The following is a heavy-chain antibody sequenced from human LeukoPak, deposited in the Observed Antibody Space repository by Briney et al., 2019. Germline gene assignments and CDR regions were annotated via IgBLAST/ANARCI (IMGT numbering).Heavy chain of an antibody. V-gene: IGHV3-11*03. D-gene: IGHD4/OR15-4a*01. J-gene: IGHJ4*02. CDR3: VGFYYSAFFDY. Sequence: GGSLRLSCAVSGFTFSDYCMSWIRQAPGKGLEWLSYISGRGDYTNYADSVKGRFTISRDNAKKSLYLQMNSLRAEDTAVYYCVGFYYSAFFDYWGQGTLVTVSS. CDR2: ISGRGDYT. CDR1: GFTFSDYC.